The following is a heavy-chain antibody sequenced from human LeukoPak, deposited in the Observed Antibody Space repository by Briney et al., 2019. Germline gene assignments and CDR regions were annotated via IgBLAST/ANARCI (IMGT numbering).Heavy chain of an antibody. J-gene: IGHJ4*02. CDR1: GFMFHDYT. D-gene: IGHD3-22*01. CDR3: AKSPSFTLGGGYLDS. V-gene: IGHV3-9*03. CDR2: ASWHTDLI. Sequence: GRSLRLSCVGSGFMFHDYTMHWVRQAPGKGLEWVSGASWHTDLIGYADSVKGRFTISRDNDRNTLYLQMNSLRVEDMAVYYCAKSPSFTLGGGYLDSWGQGTLVTVSS.